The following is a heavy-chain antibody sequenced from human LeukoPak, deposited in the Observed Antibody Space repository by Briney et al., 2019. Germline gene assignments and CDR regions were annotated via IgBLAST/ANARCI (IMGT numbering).Heavy chain of an antibody. J-gene: IGHJ4*02. CDR1: GGSISSSSYY. V-gene: IGHV4-39*01. Sequence: SETLSLTRTISGGSISSSSYYWGWIRQPPGKGLEWIGSIYYTGSTYYNPSLKSRVTISVDTSKNQFSLKLSSVTAADTAVYYCARLSSGWYGGFIDYWGQGTLVTVSS. CDR3: ARLSSGWYGGFIDY. CDR2: IYYTGST. D-gene: IGHD6-19*01.